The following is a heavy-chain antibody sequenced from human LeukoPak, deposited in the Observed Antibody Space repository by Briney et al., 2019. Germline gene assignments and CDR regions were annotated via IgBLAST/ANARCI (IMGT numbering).Heavy chain of an antibody. V-gene: IGHV4-4*07. CDR1: GGSISSYY. Sequence: SETLSLTCTVSGGSISSYYWSWIRQPAGKGLEWIGRIYTSGSTNYNPSLKSRVTISVDTSKNQFSLKLSSVTAADTAVYYCASSHLYSSSWYLNGRFDYWGQGTLVTVSS. D-gene: IGHD6-13*01. J-gene: IGHJ4*02. CDR2: IYTSGST. CDR3: ASSHLYSSSWYLNGRFDY.